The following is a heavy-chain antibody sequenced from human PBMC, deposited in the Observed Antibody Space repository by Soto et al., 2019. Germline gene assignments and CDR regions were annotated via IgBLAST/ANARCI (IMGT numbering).Heavy chain of an antibody. V-gene: IGHV1-2*04. CDR1: GYTFTGYY. J-gene: IGHJ6*02. CDR3: ARGLEAAGTYGMDV. Sequence: ASVKVSCKASGYTFTGYYMHWVRQAPGQGLEWMGWINPNSGGTNYAQKFQGWVTMTRDTSISTAYMELSRLRSDDTAVYYCARGLEAAGTYGMDVWGQGTTVTVSS. CDR2: INPNSGGT. D-gene: IGHD6-13*01.